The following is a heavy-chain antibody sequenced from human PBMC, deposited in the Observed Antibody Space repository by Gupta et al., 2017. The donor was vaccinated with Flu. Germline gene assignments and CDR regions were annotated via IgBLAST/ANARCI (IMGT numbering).Heavy chain of an antibody. Sequence: QVQLVQSGAEVKKPGSSVKVSCKASGGTFSSYAISWVRQAPGQGLEWMGGIIPIFGTANDAQKFQGRVTITADESTSTAYMELSSLRSEDTAVYYCARARNYYDSSGYYYSTDYWGQGTLVTVSS. CDR3: ARARNYYDSSGYYYSTDY. CDR2: IIPIFGTA. CDR1: GGTFSSYA. J-gene: IGHJ4*02. V-gene: IGHV1-69*01. D-gene: IGHD3-22*01.